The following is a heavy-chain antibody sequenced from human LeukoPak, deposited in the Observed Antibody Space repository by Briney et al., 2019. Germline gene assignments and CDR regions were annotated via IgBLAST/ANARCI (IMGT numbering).Heavy chain of an antibody. Sequence: PSETLSLTCAVSGYSISTGYYWGWIRQPPGKGLEWIGIIYRSGNTYYNPSLKSRLTISVDTSRNQFSLKLSSVTAADTAVYYCARRVAWEHLDGEGYFDYWGQGTLVTVSS. V-gene: IGHV4-38-2*01. CDR3: ARRVAWEHLDGEGYFDY. D-gene: IGHD1-1*01. J-gene: IGHJ4*02. CDR2: IYRSGNT. CDR1: GYSISTGYY.